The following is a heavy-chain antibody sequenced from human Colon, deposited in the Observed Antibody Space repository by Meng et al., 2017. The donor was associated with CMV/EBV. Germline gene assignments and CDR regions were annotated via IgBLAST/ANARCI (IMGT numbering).Heavy chain of an antibody. V-gene: IGHV3-48*04. J-gene: IGHJ6*02. D-gene: IGHD2-2*01. Sequence: GESLKISRAASGFTFSSYSMNWVRQAPGKGLEWVSYISSSSSTIYYADSVKGRFTISRDNAKNSLYLQMNSLRAEDTAVYYCARARAVPAGYGMDVWGQGTTVTVSS. CDR2: ISSSSSTI. CDR3: ARARAVPAGYGMDV. CDR1: GFTFSSYS.